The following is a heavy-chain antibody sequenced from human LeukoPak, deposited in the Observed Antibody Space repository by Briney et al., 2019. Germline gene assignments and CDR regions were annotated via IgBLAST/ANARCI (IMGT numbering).Heavy chain of an antibody. CDR1: GFTFSSYA. Sequence: PGGSLRLSCAASGFTFSSYAMSWVRQAPGKGLEWVSGISGSGGSTYYADSVKGRFTISRDNSKNTLYLQMNSLRAEDTAVYYSAKRRCSSTSCYPFDYWGQGTLVTVSS. D-gene: IGHD2-2*01. CDR3: AKRRCSSTSCYPFDY. V-gene: IGHV3-23*01. CDR2: ISGSGGST. J-gene: IGHJ4*02.